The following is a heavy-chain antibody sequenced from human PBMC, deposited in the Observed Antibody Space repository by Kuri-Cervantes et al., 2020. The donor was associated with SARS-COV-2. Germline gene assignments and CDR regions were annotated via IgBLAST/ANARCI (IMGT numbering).Heavy chain of an antibody. D-gene: IGHD3-3*01. J-gene: IGHJ3*02. CDR3: ARQGRITMFGVVIRGFDI. V-gene: IGHV4-39*01. Sequence: SETLSLTCTVSGGSISSSSSYWGWIRQPPGEGLEWIGNIYYSGSMYYNPSLKTRVTISVDKSKNQFSLKLSSVTAADTAVYYCARQGRITMFGVVIRGFDIWGQGTMVTVSS. CDR2: IYYSGSM. CDR1: GGSISSSSSY.